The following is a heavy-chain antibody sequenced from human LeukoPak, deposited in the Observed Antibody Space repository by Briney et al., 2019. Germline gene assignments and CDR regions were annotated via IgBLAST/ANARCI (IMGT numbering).Heavy chain of an antibody. J-gene: IGHJ4*02. CDR1: GGSFSGYY. D-gene: IGHD2-21*02. Sequence: SETLSLTCAVYGGSFSGYYWSWIRQPPGKGLEWIGEINHSGSTNYNPSLKSRVTISVDTSKNQFSLKLSSVTAADTAVYYCARAYCGGDCYPYFDYWGQGTLVTVSS. V-gene: IGHV4-34*01. CDR3: ARAYCGGDCYPYFDY. CDR2: INHSGST.